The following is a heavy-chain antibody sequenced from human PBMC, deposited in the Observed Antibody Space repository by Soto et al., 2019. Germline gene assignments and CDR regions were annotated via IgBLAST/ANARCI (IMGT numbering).Heavy chain of an antibody. D-gene: IGHD3-3*01. CDR1: GYTFTSYG. CDR2: ISTYNGNT. J-gene: IGHJ4*02. CDR3: ARDRGTYYDFWSGYTQVYYFDY. Sequence: ASVKVSCKASGYTFTSYGIIWVRQAPGQGLEWMGWISTYNGNTNYAQKFQGRVTMTTDTSTSTAYMELRSLRSDDTALYYCARDRGTYYDFWSGYTQVYYFDYWGQGTQVTVSS. V-gene: IGHV1-18*04.